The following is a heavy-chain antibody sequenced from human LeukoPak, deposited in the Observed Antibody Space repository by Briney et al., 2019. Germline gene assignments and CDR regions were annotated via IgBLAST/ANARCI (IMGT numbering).Heavy chain of an antibody. CDR2: IRYDGSNK. V-gene: IGHV3-30*02. J-gene: IGHJ6*02. Sequence: PGGSLRLSCAASGFTFSSYGMHWVRHAPGKGLEWVAFIRYDGSNKYYADSVKGRFTISRDNSKNTLYLQMNSLRAEDTAVYYCAKFAGYGSGSYPSQDYYYYGMDVWGQGTTVTVSS. CDR1: GFTFSSYG. D-gene: IGHD3-10*01. CDR3: AKFAGYGSGSYPSQDYYYYGMDV.